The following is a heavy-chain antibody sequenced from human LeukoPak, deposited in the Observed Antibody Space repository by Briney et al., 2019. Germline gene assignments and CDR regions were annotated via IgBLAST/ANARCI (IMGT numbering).Heavy chain of an antibody. CDR2: ISCDGGST. Sequence: GGSLRLSCSASGFTFDDYAMHWGRQAPGKGLEWVSLISCDGGSTYYADSVKGRFTISRDNSKNSLYLQMNSLRSEDTALYYCASLGYCSSTSCYGAFDIWGQGTMVTVSS. CDR1: GFTFDDYA. D-gene: IGHD2-2*01. CDR3: ASLGYCSSTSCYGAFDI. V-gene: IGHV3-43D*04. J-gene: IGHJ3*02.